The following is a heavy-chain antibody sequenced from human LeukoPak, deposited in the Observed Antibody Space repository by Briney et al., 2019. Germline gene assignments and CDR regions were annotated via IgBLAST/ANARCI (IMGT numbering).Heavy chain of an antibody. D-gene: IGHD6-6*01. CDR2: IYSSGNT. J-gene: IGHJ4*02. V-gene: IGHV4-59*01. Sequence: PSGTLSLTCRVSHESFTSYYWNWIRQPPGKGLEWLGYIYSSGNTDYNPALKSRVTMSMDTSRNQFSLKLRSVTAADTAIYYCARDEGIAAQFDFWGQGMLVTVSS. CDR3: ARDEGIAAQFDF. CDR1: HESFTSYY.